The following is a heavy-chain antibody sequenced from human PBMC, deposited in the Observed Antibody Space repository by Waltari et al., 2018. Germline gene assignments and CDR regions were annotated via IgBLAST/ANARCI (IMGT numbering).Heavy chain of an antibody. D-gene: IGHD6-19*01. CDR2: INHSGST. CDR1: GGSFSGYY. J-gene: IGHJ4*02. CDR3: AGAGGASSGWYYDY. V-gene: IGHV4-34*01. Sequence: QVQLQQWGAGLLKPSETLSLTCAVYGGSFSGYYWSWIRQPPGKGLEWIGEINHSGSTNYNPSLKSRVTISVDTSKNQFSLKLSSVTAADTAVYYCAGAGGASSGWYYDYWGQGTLVTASS.